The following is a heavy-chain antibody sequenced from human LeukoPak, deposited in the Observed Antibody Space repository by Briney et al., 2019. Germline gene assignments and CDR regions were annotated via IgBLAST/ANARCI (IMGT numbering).Heavy chain of an antibody. D-gene: IGHD2-21*01. CDR2: IYSSGST. V-gene: IGHV4-31*03. CDR1: GGSINSGNYY. Sequence: SETLSLICTVSGGSINSGNYYWSWLRQHPGKGLEWIGYIYSSGSTYYNPSLRSRLTISVDTSKNQFSLKLSSVTAADTAVYYCATYGYYYYGMDVWGQGTTVTVSS. J-gene: IGHJ6*02. CDR3: ATYGYYYYGMDV.